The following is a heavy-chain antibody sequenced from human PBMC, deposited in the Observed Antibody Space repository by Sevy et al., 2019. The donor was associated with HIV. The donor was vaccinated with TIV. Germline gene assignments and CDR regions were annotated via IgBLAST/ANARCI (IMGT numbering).Heavy chain of an antibody. CDR1: GFTFSSYA. CDR3: AKDRPVGYLWPTSPY. J-gene: IGHJ4*02. D-gene: IGHD3-22*01. Sequence: GGSLRLSCAASGFTFSSYAMSWVRQAPGKGLEWVSAISGSGGSTSDADTVKGRFTISRDNSKTTLYLQMNSLRAEDTAVYYCAKDRPVGYLWPTSPYWGQGTLVTVSS. CDR2: ISGSGGST. V-gene: IGHV3-23*01.